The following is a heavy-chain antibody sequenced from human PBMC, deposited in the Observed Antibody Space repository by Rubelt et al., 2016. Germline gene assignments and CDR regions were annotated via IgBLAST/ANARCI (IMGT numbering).Heavy chain of an antibody. CDR2: ILAYHCNT. Sequence: QVQLVQSGAEVTKPGASVTVSCQASGYTFTSYVFSCVRHAPGHGLEWMGWILAYHCNTHYAPKLQGRVTMTEDTSTGMAYMELRRLRGEDTAVYYCAREGVKGSRKDGMDVWGQGTTVTVSS. CDR3: AREGVKGSRKDGMDV. D-gene: IGHD2-8*01. CDR1: GYTFTSYV. V-gene: IGHV1-18*01. J-gene: IGHJ6*02.